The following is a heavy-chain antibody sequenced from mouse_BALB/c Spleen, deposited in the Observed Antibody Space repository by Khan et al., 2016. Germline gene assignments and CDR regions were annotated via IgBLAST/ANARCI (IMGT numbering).Heavy chain of an antibody. CDR1: GYSITSDYA. CDR2: ISYSGST. J-gene: IGHJ4*01. Sequence: EVQLQESGPGLVKPSQSLSLTCTVTGYSITSDYAWNWIRQFPGNKLEWRGYISYSGSTSYNPTLKSRISVTRDTSKNQFFLQLHSVTAEDTATYYCATWVGRTGSLDYWGQGTSVIFSS. V-gene: IGHV3-2*02. D-gene: IGHD1-1*01. CDR3: ATWVGRTGSLDY.